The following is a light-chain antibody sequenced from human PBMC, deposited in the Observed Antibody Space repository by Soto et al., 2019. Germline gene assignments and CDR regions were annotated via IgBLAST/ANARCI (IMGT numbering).Light chain of an antibody. CDR1: QRISSW. CDR2: DAS. CDR3: QHYYSYPYT. J-gene: IGKJ2*01. V-gene: IGKV1-5*01. Sequence: DIQMTQSPSTLSASVGDRVTITCRASQRISSWLAWYQQKPGKAPKLLIYDASSLESGVPSRFSGSGSGTEFTLTISSLQPDDFATYYCQHYYSYPYTFGHGTKLEIK.